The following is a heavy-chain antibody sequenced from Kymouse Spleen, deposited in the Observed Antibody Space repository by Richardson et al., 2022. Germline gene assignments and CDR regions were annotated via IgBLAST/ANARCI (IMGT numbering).Heavy chain of an antibody. Sequence: EVQLVESGGGLVQPGGSLRLSCAASGFTFSSYAMSWVRQAPGKGLEWVSAISGSGGSTYYADSVKGRFTISRDNSKNTLYLQMNSLRAEDTAVYYCAKDQEYCSSTSCYDPPYYYYGMDVWGQGTTVTVSS. CDR2: ISGSGGST. CDR1: GFTFSSYA. V-gene: IGHV3-23*04. J-gene: IGHJ6*02. CDR3: AKDQEYCSSTSCYDPPYYYYGMDV. D-gene: IGHD2-2*02.